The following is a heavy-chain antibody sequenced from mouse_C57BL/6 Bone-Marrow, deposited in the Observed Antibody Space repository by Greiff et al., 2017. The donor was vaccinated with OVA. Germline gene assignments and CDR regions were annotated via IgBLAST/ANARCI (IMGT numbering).Heavy chain of an antibody. J-gene: IGHJ1*03. Sequence: EVKVVESGGGLVKPGGSLKLSCAASGFTFSDYGMHWVRQAPEKGLEWVAYISSGSSTIYYADTVKGRFTISRDNAKNTLFLQMTSLRSEDTAMYYCARNYYGSPPYFDVWGTGTTVTVSS. CDR1: GFTFSDYG. CDR3: ARNYYGSPPYFDV. D-gene: IGHD1-1*01. CDR2: ISSGSSTI. V-gene: IGHV5-17*01.